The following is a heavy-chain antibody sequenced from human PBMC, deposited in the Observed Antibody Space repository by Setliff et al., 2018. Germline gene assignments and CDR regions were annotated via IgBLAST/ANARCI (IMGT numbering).Heavy chain of an antibody. V-gene: IGHV3-33*08. CDR1: GFTFSTYR. J-gene: IGHJ4*02. CDR2: IWDDGGNK. D-gene: IGHD2-15*01. CDR3: ARTCSGSGCYAGLES. Sequence: LRLSCAASGFTFSTYRMHWARQAPGKGLEWVAVIWDDGGNKYHADSVKGRFTISRDNSKNTLYLQMNSLRPEDTAVYYCARTCSGSGCYAGLESWGQGTPVTV.